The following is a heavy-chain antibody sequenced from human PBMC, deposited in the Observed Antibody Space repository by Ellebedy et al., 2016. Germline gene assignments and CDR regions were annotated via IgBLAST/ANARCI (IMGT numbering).Heavy chain of an antibody. CDR1: GFTFSDSA. J-gene: IGHJ3*02. V-gene: IGHV3-73*01. CDR3: LRYDSNGYRSFDI. Sequence: GGSLRLXXAASGFTFSDSAMHWVRQPSGKGLEWVGRIRNKANNDATAYAAWVKGRFTISRDDSQNTAYLQMNSLKIEDTAVYYCLRYDSNGYRSFDIWGQGTKVTVSS. CDR2: IRNKANNDAT. D-gene: IGHD3-22*01.